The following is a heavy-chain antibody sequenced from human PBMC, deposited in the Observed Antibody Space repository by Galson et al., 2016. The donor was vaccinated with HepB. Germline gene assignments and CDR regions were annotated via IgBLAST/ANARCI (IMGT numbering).Heavy chain of an antibody. J-gene: IGHJ5*02. CDR3: ARDDFWSGSSSGWFDP. Sequence: TLSLTCTVSGGSISSGGYYWTWIRQYPGKGLEWIGYIYYRGSTHYNPSLKSRITISIDTSRNQFSLKPTSVTAADTAVYYCARDDFWSGSSSGWFDPWGQGTLVTVSS. V-gene: IGHV4-31*03. CDR2: IYYRGST. CDR1: GGSISSGGYY. D-gene: IGHD3-3*01.